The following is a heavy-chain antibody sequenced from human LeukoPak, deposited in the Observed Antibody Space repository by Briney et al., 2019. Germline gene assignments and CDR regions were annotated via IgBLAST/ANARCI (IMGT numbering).Heavy chain of an antibody. CDR1: GASIRSGDYY. Sequence: PSQTLSLTCTVSGASIRSGDYYWSWIRQPPGKGLEWIGSIYYSGSNFYNPSLKSRITISVDTSKNQFSLRLSSVTAADTAVYYCAREGRDFWSGSRGWFDPWGQGTLVTVSS. CDR2: IYYSGSN. D-gene: IGHD3-3*01. J-gene: IGHJ5*02. V-gene: IGHV4-30-4*01. CDR3: AREGRDFWSGSRGWFDP.